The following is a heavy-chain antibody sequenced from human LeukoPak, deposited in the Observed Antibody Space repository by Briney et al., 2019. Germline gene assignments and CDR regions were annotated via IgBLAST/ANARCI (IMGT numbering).Heavy chain of an antibody. D-gene: IGHD2-21*02. CDR3: AKSAVVTEPLCAFDI. CDR2: IIPIFGTA. CDR1: GGTFSSYA. Sequence: ASVNVSCKASGGTFSSYAISWVRQAPGQGLEWMGGIIPIFGTANYAQKFQGRVTITADESTSTAYMELSSLRSEDTAVYYCAKSAVVTEPLCAFDIWGQGTMVTVSS. V-gene: IGHV1-69*13. J-gene: IGHJ3*02.